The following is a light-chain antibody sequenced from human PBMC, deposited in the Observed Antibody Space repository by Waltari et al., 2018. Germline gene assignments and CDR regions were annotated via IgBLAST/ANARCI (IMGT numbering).Light chain of an antibody. J-gene: IGKJ1*01. Sequence: DVVLTQSPLSLPVPLGQPASLSFRSRQSIVHSDGNTYLSWFQQRPGHSPRRLIYKVSNQDSAVPEGFSGSGSGTDFTLKISRGEAEDIAIYYCMQGIHWPRSFGQGTKVEIE. CDR3: MQGIHWPRS. CDR1: QSIVHSDGNTY. V-gene: IGKV2-30*02. CDR2: KVS.